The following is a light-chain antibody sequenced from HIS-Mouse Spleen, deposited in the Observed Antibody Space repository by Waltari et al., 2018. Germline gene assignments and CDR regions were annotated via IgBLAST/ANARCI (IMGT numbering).Light chain of an antibody. CDR1: ALPKKY. Sequence: SYELTQPPSVSVSPGQTARITCSGEALPKKYAYWYQQKSGQAPVLVIYEDSKRPSGIPGRFSGSRSRTKATLTVSGAEVEDEADYCCYSTDSSGIHRVFGGGTKLTVL. CDR2: EDS. CDR3: YSTDSSGIHRV. J-gene: IGLJ2*01. V-gene: IGLV3-10*01.